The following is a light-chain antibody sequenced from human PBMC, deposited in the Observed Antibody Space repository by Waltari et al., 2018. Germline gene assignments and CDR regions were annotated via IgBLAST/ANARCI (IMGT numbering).Light chain of an antibody. CDR3: QRYGTLPAT. V-gene: IGKV3-20*01. CDR1: QSVSRALRT. J-gene: IGKJ1*01. CDR2: DAS. Sequence: DIVLTQSPGTLSLSPGERATLSCRASQSVSRALRTLAWYQQKPGQAPRLLSYDASTRATGIPDRFSGSGSGTDFTLTISRLEPDDFAVYYCQRYGTLPATFGQGTKVEIK.